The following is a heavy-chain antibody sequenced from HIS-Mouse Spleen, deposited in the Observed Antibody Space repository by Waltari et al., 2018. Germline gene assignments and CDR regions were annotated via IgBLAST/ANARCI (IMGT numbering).Heavy chain of an antibody. CDR3: ARGHDYSNYFDY. J-gene: IGHJ4*02. V-gene: IGHV1-8*01. CDR2: MNPNSGNK. Sequence: QVQLVQSGAEVKKPGASVKVSCKASGYTFTSYDINWVRQATGQGLEWMGWMNPNSGNKGYAQKFKGRVTMTRNTSISTAYMELSSLRSEDTAVYYCARGHDYSNYFDYWGQGTLVTVSS. D-gene: IGHD4-4*01. CDR1: GYTFTSYD.